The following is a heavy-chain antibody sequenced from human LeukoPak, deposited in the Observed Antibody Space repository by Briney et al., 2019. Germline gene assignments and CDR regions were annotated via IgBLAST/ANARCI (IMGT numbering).Heavy chain of an antibody. CDR1: GFTFSSYG. D-gene: IGHD2-2*01. J-gene: IGHJ4*02. CDR3: AKDRCSSTSCYGDY. CDR2: IRYDGSNK. Sequence: GGSLRLSCAASGFTFSSYGMHWVRQAPGKGLEWVAFIRYDGSNKYYADSVKGRFTISRDNSKNTLYLQMNSLRAEDTAVYYSAKDRCSSTSCYGDYWGQGTLVTVSS. V-gene: IGHV3-30*02.